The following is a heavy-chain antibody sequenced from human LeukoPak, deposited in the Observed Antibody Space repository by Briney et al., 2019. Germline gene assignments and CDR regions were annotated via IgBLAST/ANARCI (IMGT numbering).Heavy chain of an antibody. Sequence: GGSLRLSCAASGFTVSSNYMSWVRQAPGKGLEWVSVIYSGGSTYYADSVKGRFTISRDNSKNTLYLQMNSLRAEDTAVYYCARDLSDDSSGYYYADYWGQGTLVTVSS. CDR1: GFTVSSNY. CDR2: IYSGGST. J-gene: IGHJ4*02. D-gene: IGHD3-22*01. CDR3: ARDLSDDSSGYYYADY. V-gene: IGHV3-66*01.